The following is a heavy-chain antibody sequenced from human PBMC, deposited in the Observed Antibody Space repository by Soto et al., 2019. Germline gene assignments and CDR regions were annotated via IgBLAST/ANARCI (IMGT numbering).Heavy chain of an antibody. Sequence: GGSLRLSCAVSGFTFDAYAMHWVRQAPGKGLEWVSGISWNSGSIGYADSVKGRFTISRDNAKNSLYLQMNSLSAEDTAFYYCVKDESINWYSGHFRHWGQGTLVTVSS. V-gene: IGHV3-9*01. CDR3: VKDESINWYSGHFRH. CDR1: GFTFDAYA. J-gene: IGHJ1*01. D-gene: IGHD6-13*01. CDR2: ISWNSGSI.